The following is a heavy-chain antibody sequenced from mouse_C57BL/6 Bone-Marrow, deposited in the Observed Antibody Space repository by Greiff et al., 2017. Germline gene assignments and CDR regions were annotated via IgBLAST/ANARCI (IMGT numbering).Heavy chain of an antibody. CDR1: GYTFTSYW. CDR3: ARWNSSYFDY. J-gene: IGHJ2*01. D-gene: IGHD1-1*01. V-gene: IGHV1-69*01. Sequence: QVQLQQPGAELVMPGASVKLSCKASGYTFTSYWMHWVKQRPGQGLEWIGEIDPSDSYTNYNQKFKGKSTLTVDKSASTAYMQRSSLTSEDSAVYYCARWNSSYFDYWGQGTTLTVSS. CDR2: IDPSDSYT.